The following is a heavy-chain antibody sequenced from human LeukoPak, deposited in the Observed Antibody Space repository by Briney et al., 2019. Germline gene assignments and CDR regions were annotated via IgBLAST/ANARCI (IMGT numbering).Heavy chain of an antibody. V-gene: IGHV1-46*01. Sequence: ASVKVSCKASGYTFTSYYMHWVRQAPGQGLEWMGIINPSGGSTSYAQKFQGGVTMTRDMSTSTVYMELSSLRSEDTAVYYCARRSGSYDWFDPWGQGTLVTVSS. J-gene: IGHJ5*02. CDR2: INPSGGST. CDR3: ARRSGSYDWFDP. D-gene: IGHD1-26*01. CDR1: GYTFTSYY.